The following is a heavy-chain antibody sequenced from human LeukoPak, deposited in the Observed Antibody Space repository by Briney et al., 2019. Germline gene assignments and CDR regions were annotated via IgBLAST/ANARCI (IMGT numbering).Heavy chain of an antibody. CDR2: INSDGSST. V-gene: IGHV3-74*01. CDR3: ATSRTFDY. J-gene: IGHJ4*02. CDR1: GFTFSTYA. Sequence: PGGSLRLSCAASGFTFSTYAMSWVCQAPGKGLEWVSGINSDGSSTSYADSVKGRFTISRDNAKNTVYLQMNSLRAEDTAVYHCATSRTFDYWGQGTLVTVSS.